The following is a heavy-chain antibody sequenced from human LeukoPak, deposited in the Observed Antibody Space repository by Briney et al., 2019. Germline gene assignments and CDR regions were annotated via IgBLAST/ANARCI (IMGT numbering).Heavy chain of an antibody. D-gene: IGHD3-10*01. Sequence: ASVKVSCKVSGYTLTELSVHWVRQAPGKGLEWMGGFDPEDGETIYAQKFQGRVTMTEDTATDTAYMELSSLRSEDTAVYYCATELVVRGVIITFDWGQGTLVTVSS. CDR2: FDPEDGET. J-gene: IGHJ4*02. CDR1: GYTLTELS. V-gene: IGHV1-24*01. CDR3: ATELVVRGVIITFD.